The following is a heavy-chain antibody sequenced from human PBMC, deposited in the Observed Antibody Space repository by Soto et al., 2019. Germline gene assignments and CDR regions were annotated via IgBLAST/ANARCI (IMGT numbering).Heavy chain of an antibody. J-gene: IGHJ5*02. Sequence: GGSMRLSCAAAGFTFSSYGMNWVRQAPGKGLEWVSSISSSSSYIYYADSVKGRFTISRDNAKNSLYLQMNSLRAEDTAVYYCARDQAAGLNWFDPWGQGTLVTVS. CDR1: GFTFSSYG. CDR3: ARDQAAGLNWFDP. CDR2: ISSSSSYI. V-gene: IGHV3-21*01. D-gene: IGHD6-13*01.